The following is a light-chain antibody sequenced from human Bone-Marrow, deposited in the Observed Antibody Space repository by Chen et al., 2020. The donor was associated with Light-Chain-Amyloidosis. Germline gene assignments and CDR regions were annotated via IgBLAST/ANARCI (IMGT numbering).Light chain of an antibody. CDR3: SSYTSSSTRV. CDR1: SSDIGDYNY. CDR2: DVS. J-gene: IGLJ3*02. V-gene: IGLV2-14*01. Sequence: QSALTQPASVSGSPGQSITISCTGTSSDIGDYNYVSWYQQHPGKAPKLMIYDVSTRPSGVSDRFSGSKYGVTASLTISGLQAEDEADYFCSSYTSSSTRVFGGGTKLTVL.